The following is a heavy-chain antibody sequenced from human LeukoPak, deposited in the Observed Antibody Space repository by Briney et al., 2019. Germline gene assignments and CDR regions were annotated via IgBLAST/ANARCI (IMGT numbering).Heavy chain of an antibody. CDR2: IYSGGST. D-gene: IGHD1-26*01. CDR1: GFTVSSNY. CDR3: ARAAIGGAWRN. Sequence: PGESLKISCAASGFTVSSNYMSWVRQAPGKGLEWVSVIYSGGSTYYADSVKGRFTISRDNSKNTLYLQMNSLRAEDTAVYYCARAAIGGAWRNWGQGTLVTVSS. V-gene: IGHV3-66*02. J-gene: IGHJ4*02.